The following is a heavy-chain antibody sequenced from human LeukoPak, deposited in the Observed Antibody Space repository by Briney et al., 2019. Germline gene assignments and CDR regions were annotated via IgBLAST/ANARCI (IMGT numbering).Heavy chain of an antibody. CDR1: GFTFNSYA. J-gene: IGHJ4*02. V-gene: IGHV3-23*01. D-gene: IGHD5-18*01. Sequence: GGSLTLSCAASGFTFNSYAMNWVRQAPGKGLEWISAIYADSVNGRFTISRDNAKNTVSLQLNSVRAEDTAIYYGAKSYRDYFDYWGRGTLVTVSS. CDR2: I. CDR3: AKSYRDYFDY.